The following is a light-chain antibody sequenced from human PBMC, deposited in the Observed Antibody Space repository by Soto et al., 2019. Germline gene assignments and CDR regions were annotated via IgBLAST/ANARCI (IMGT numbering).Light chain of an antibody. V-gene: IGLV1-51*01. CDR1: SSNIGYNY. J-gene: IGLJ1*01. Sequence: QSVLTQPPSVSAAPGQKVTISCSGSSSNIGYNYVSWYQQLPGTAPKLLIYDNNKRPSGIPDRFSGSKSGTSATLGITGLQTGDEADYYCGTWDSSLSAGGVFGTGTKLTVL. CDR2: DNN. CDR3: GTWDSSLSAGGV.